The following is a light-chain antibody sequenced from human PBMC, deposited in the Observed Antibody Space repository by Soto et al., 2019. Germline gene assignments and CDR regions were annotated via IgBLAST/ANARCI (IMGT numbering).Light chain of an antibody. CDR1: QSVSSSY. CDR3: QQYGSSPRGFT. V-gene: IGKV3-20*01. Sequence: EIVLTQSPGTLSLSPGERATLSCRASQSVSSSYLAWYQQKPGQAPRLLIYGASSRATGIPDRFSGSGSGTDFTLTISRLEPEDFEVYYCQQYGSSPRGFTFGPGTKVDIK. CDR2: GAS. J-gene: IGKJ3*01.